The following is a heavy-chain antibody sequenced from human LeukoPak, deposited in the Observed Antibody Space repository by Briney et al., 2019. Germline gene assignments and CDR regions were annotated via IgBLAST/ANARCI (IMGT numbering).Heavy chain of an antibody. CDR3: ARDMRCSTSSYELNWFDP. Sequence: PGGSLRLSCAASGFTFSSYAMSWVRQAPGKGLEWVSAISGSGGSTYYADSVKGRFTISRDNSKNTLYLQMNSLRAEDTAVYYCARDMRCSTSSYELNWFDPWGQGTLVTVSS. J-gene: IGHJ5*02. CDR2: ISGSGGST. V-gene: IGHV3-23*01. CDR1: GFTFSSYA. D-gene: IGHD2-2*01.